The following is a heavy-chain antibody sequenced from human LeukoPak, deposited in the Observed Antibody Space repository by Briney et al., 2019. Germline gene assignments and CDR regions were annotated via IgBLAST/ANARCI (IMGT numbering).Heavy chain of an antibody. Sequence: GASVKVSCKVSGYTFTGYYMHWVRQAPGQGLEWMGWINPNSGGTNYAQKFQGRVTMTRDASISTAYMELSRLSSVTAADTAVYYCARAQKVGIFGVAYAYMDVWGKGTTVTVSS. D-gene: IGHD3-3*01. CDR3: ARAQKVGIFGVAYAYMDV. CDR1: GYTFTGYY. J-gene: IGHJ6*03. V-gene: IGHV1-2*02. CDR2: INPNSGGT.